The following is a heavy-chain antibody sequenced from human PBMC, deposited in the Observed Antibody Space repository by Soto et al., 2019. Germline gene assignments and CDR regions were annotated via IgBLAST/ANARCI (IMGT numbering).Heavy chain of an antibody. D-gene: IGHD6-19*01. CDR2: MNPNSGNT. V-gene: IGHV1-8*01. Sequence: ASVEGSCKASWYTFTSYDINWVGQATGQGLEWMGWMNPNSGNTGYAQKFQGRVTMTRNTSISTAYMELSSLRSEDTAVYYCARERTVAGNDYWGQGTLVTVSS. CDR1: WYTFTSYD. CDR3: ARERTVAGNDY. J-gene: IGHJ4*02.